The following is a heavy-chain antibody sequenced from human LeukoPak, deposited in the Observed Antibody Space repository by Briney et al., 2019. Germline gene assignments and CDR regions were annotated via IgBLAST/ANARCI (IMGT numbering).Heavy chain of an antibody. D-gene: IGHD6-13*01. Sequence: SETLSLTCTVSGGSISSSSYYWGWIRQPPGKGLEWIGSIYYSGSTYYNPSLKSRVTISVDTSKNQFSLKLSSVTAADTAVYYCARGLPIAAAGTGLDWFDPWGQGTLVTVSS. CDR2: IYYSGST. J-gene: IGHJ5*02. CDR3: ARGLPIAAAGTGLDWFDP. CDR1: GGSISSSSYY. V-gene: IGHV4-39*07.